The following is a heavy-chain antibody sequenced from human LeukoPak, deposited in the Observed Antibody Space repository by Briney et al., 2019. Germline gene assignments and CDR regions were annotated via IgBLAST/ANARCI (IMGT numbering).Heavy chain of an antibody. CDR1: GYTFTSYD. D-gene: IGHD2-2*01. V-gene: IGHV1-8*03. Sequence: ASVKVSCKASGYTFTSYDINWVRQATGQGLEWMGWMNPNSGNTGYAQKFQGRGTITRNTSISTAYMELSSLRSEDTAVYYCARVAVPAASYYLDVWGKGTTVTVSS. CDR2: MNPNSGNT. J-gene: IGHJ6*03. CDR3: ARVAVPAASYYLDV.